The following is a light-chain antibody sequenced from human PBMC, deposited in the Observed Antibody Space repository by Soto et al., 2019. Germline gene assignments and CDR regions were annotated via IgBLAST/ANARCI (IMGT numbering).Light chain of an antibody. V-gene: IGKV3-11*01. CDR1: QSFTTY. CDR3: LQRSNWPPLLS. CDR2: DAS. Sequence: EIVLTQSPATLSLSPGERATLSCRASQSFTTYLAWYQQKPGQAPRLLIYDASSRATGIPARFSGSGSGTDFTLTISSLEPEDFAFYYCLQRSNWPPLLSFGGGTKVEIK. J-gene: IGKJ4*01.